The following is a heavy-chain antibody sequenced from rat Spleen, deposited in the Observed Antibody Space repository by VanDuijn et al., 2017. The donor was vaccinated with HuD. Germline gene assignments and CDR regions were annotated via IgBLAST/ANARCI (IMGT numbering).Heavy chain of an antibody. CDR1: GFTFNNYW. D-gene: IGHD4-3*01. CDR3: TREGIGGLDY. CDR2: ITNTGGST. J-gene: IGHJ2*01. Sequence: EVQLVESGGGLVQPGRYLKLSCVASGFTFNNYWMTWIRQAPGKGLERVAYITNTGGSTYYPDSVMVRFPIYRPNAKSTLYQQMNSLRSEDTATYYCTREGIGGLDYWGQGVMVTVSS. V-gene: IGHV5-31*01.